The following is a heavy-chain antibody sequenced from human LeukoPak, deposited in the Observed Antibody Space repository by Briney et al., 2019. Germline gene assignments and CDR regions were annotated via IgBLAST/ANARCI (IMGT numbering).Heavy chain of an antibody. D-gene: IGHD4-11*01. CDR1: GFSFSSYG. CDR3: AGSDDYSNANYYYYYMDV. Sequence: PGGTLRLSCAASGFSFSSYGMSWVRQAPRKGLEWVSSIISSSSYIYYADSVKGRFTISRDNAKNSLYLQMNSLRAEDTAVYYCAGSDDYSNANYYYYYMDVWGKGTTVTVSS. V-gene: IGHV3-21*01. J-gene: IGHJ6*03. CDR2: IISSSSYI.